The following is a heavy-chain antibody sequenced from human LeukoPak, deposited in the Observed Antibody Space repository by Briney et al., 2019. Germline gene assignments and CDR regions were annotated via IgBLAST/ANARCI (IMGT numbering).Heavy chain of an antibody. V-gene: IGHV2-5*02. CDR1: GFSLSTSGVG. CDR2: IYWDDDK. Sequence: SGPTLVKPTQTLTLTCTFSGFSLSTSGVGVGWIRQPPGKALEWLALIYWDDDKRYSPSLKSRLTITRDTSKNQVVLTMTNMDPVDTATYYCAHRPTYGDYAVYWGQGTLVTVSS. J-gene: IGHJ4*02. CDR3: AHRPTYGDYAVY. D-gene: IGHD4-17*01.